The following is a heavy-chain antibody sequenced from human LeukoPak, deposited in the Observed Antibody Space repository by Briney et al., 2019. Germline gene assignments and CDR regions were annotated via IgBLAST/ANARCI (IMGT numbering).Heavy chain of an antibody. V-gene: IGHV1-8*03. J-gene: IGHJ6*02. D-gene: IGHD5-18*01. CDR2: MNPNSGNT. Sequence: ASVKVSCKASGYTFTSYDINWVRQATGQGLEWMGWMNPNSGNTGYAQKFQGRVTITRNTSISTAYMELSSLRSEDTAVYYCATDHPVDTAMVSVYYGMDVWGQGTTVTVSS. CDR1: GYTFTSYD. CDR3: ATDHPVDTAMVSVYYGMDV.